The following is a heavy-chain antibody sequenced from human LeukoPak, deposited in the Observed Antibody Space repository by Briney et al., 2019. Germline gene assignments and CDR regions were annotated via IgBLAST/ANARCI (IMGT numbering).Heavy chain of an antibody. CDR3: ARGSPVTNPPAILDY. CDR2: INPSGGST. V-gene: IGHV1-46*01. CDR1: GFTFSSYG. J-gene: IGHJ4*02. D-gene: IGHD4-17*01. Sequence: PGGSLRLSCAASGFTFSSYGMHWVRQAPGQGLEWMGIINPSGGSTSYAQKFQGRVTMTRDTSTSTVYMELSSLRSEDTAVYYCARGSPVTNPPAILDYWGQGTLVTVSS.